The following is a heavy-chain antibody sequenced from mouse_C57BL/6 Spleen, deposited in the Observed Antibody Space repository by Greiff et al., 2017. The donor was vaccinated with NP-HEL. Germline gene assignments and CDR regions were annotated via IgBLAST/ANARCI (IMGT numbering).Heavy chain of an antibody. Sequence: EVQLQESGPGLVKPSQSLSLTCSVPGYSITSGYYWNWIRQFPGNKLEWMGYISYDGSNNYNPSLKNRISITRDTSKNQFFLKLNSVTTEDTATYYCARTPTGSEGAMDYWGQGTSVTVSS. J-gene: IGHJ4*01. CDR3: ARTPTGSEGAMDY. CDR1: GYSITSGYY. CDR2: ISYDGSN. D-gene: IGHD4-1*02. V-gene: IGHV3-6*01.